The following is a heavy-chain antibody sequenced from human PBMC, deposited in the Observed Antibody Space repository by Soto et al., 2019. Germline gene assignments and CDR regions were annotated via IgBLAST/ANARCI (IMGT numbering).Heavy chain of an antibody. CDR1: GGTFSSYA. V-gene: IGHV1-69*01. D-gene: IGHD3-22*01. CDR2: IIPIFGTA. J-gene: IGHJ3*02. Sequence: QVQLVQSGAEVKKPGSSVKVSCKPSGGTFSSYAISWVQQAPGQGLQWMGGIIPIFGTANYAQKFQGRVTITADESTTTAYMELSSLRSEDTAVYYCARFRGYYDSSGYLIHDAFDIWGQGTMVTVSS. CDR3: ARFRGYYDSSGYLIHDAFDI.